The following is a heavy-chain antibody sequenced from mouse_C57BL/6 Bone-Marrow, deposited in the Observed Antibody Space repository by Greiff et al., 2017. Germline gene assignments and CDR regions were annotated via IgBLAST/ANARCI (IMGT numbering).Heavy chain of an antibody. CDR1: GFTFSNYW. J-gene: IGHJ3*01. CDR2: IRLKSDNYAT. CDR3: TGDPIYDGYYTFAY. V-gene: IGHV6-3*01. Sequence: EVQRVESGGGLVQPGGSMKLSCVASGFTFSNYWMNWVRQSPEKGLEWVAQIRLKSDNYATHYAESVKGRFTISRDDSKSSVYLQMNNLRAEDTGIYYCTGDPIYDGYYTFAYWGQVTLVTVSA. D-gene: IGHD2-3*01.